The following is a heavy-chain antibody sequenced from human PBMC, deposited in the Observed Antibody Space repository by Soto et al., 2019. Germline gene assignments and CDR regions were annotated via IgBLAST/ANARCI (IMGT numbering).Heavy chain of an antibody. J-gene: IGHJ6*02. V-gene: IGHV1-69*06. CDR2: IIPIFGTA. Sequence: GASVKVSCKASGGTLSSYAISWGRQAPGQGLEWVGGIIPIFGTANYAQKFQGRVTITADKSTSTAYMELSSLRSEDTAVYYCARDSTRSVRGLWFGELLSRYYYYGMDVWGQGTTVTVSS. CDR1: GGTLSSYA. CDR3: ARDSTRSVRGLWFGELLSRYYYYGMDV. D-gene: IGHD3-10*01.